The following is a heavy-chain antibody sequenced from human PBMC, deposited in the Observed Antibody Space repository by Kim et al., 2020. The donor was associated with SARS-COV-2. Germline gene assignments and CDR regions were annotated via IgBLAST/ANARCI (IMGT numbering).Heavy chain of an antibody. J-gene: IGHJ3*01. CDR2: IRSTSTHT. D-gene: IGHD2-2*01. CDR3: VRPPVTPALNAAFDL. Sequence: GGSLRLSCAASGFTFKTYAMHWVRQAPGKGLEWVSSIRSTSTHTFYADSVRGRFTISRDNAKNSLYLEMKSLRAEDTAVYYCVRPPVTPALNAAFDLWG. CDR1: GFTFKTYA. V-gene: IGHV3-21*01.